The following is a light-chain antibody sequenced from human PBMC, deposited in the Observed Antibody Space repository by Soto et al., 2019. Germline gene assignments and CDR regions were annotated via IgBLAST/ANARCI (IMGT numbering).Light chain of an antibody. CDR3: QHYDVLPPLI. CDR2: GAS. J-gene: IGKJ4*01. V-gene: IGKV3-20*01. CDR1: QSVSTNY. Sequence: EIVLTQSPGTLSLSPGDRATLSCRASQSVSTNYLAWYQQKPGQAPRILIYGASSRATGIPDRFSGSGSGTDFTLTISRLEPEDFAVYYCQHYDVLPPLIFGGGTKVEIK.